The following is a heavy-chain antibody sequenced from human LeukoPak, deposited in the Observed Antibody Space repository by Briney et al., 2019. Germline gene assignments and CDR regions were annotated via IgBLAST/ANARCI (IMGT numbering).Heavy chain of an antibody. J-gene: IGHJ4*02. Sequence: SETLSLTCTVSGDFITAYYWSWIRQPPGKGLEWIGYVYYSGSTEYNPSLRSRVTISPEISKHQFSLNLTSVTAADTAVYYCASNTGTVFDYWGQGALVTVSS. D-gene: IGHD7-27*01. CDR3: ASNTGTVFDY. CDR2: VYYSGST. V-gene: IGHV4-59*01. CDR1: GDFITAYY.